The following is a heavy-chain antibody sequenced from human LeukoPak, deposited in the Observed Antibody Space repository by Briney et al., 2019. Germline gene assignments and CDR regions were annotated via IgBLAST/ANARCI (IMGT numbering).Heavy chain of an antibody. CDR2: IYYSGST. CDR3: ARSGGSLGAFDI. J-gene: IGHJ3*02. V-gene: IGHV4-59*01. Sequence: SETLSLTCTVSGGXISSYYCSWIRQPPGKGLEWIGYIYYSGSTNYNPSLKSRVTISVDTSKNQFSLKLSSVTAADTAVYYCARSGGSLGAFDIWGQGTMVTVSS. D-gene: IGHD1-14*01. CDR1: GGXISSYY.